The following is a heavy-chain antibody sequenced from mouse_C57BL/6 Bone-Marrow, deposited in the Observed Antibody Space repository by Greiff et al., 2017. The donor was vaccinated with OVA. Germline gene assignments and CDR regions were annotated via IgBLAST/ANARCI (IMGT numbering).Heavy chain of an antibody. V-gene: IGHV2-5*01. D-gene: IGHD1-1*01. CDR3: AKVTTVVSDWYFDV. J-gene: IGHJ1*03. CDR2: IWSGGST. CDR1: GFSLTSYG. Sequence: VQLQQSGPGLVQPSQSLTITCTASGFSLTSYGVHWVRQSPGQGLEWLGVIWSGGSTDYNAAFMSRLSITKDNSKSQVFFKINSLQADDSAIYDGAKVTTVVSDWYFDVWGTGTTVTVSS.